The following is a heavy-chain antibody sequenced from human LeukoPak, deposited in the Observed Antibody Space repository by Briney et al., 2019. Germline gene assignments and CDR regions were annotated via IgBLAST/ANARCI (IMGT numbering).Heavy chain of an antibody. Sequence: PGGSLRLSCAASGFTFSGYAMSWVRQAPGKGLEWVSGISGSGASTSYADSVKGRFTISRDNSKNTLYLQMNSLRAEDTALYYCAKRGYGSGSSKYDDYWGQGTLVTVSS. D-gene: IGHD3-10*01. V-gene: IGHV3-23*01. CDR2: ISGSGAST. CDR1: GFTFSGYA. J-gene: IGHJ4*02. CDR3: AKRGYGSGSSKYDDY.